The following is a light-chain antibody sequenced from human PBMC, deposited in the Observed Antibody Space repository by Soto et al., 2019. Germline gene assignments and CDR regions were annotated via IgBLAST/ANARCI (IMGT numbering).Light chain of an antibody. V-gene: IGLV2-14*01. CDR1: SSDVGGYNY. CDR3: SSFTSSSNLV. Sequence: QSALTQPASVSASPGQSITISRTGTSSDVGGYNYVSWYQQHPGKAPKLMIYEVSNRPSGVSNRFSGSKSGNTASLTISGLQAEDEADYYCSSFTSSSNLVLGNGTKVT. J-gene: IGLJ1*01. CDR2: EVS.